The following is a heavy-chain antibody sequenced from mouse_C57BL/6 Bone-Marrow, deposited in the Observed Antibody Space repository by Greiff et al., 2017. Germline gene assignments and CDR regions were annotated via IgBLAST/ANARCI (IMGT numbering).Heavy chain of an antibody. Sequence: EVMLVESGGGLVQPGGSLKLSCAASGFTFSDYGMAWVRQAPRKGPEWVAFISNLAYSIYYADTVTGRFTISRENAKNTLYLEMSSLRSEDTAMYYCARLYYSNYDYAMDYWGQGTSVTVSS. D-gene: IGHD2-5*01. V-gene: IGHV5-15*01. CDR3: ARLYYSNYDYAMDY. CDR2: ISNLAYSI. CDR1: GFTFSDYG. J-gene: IGHJ4*01.